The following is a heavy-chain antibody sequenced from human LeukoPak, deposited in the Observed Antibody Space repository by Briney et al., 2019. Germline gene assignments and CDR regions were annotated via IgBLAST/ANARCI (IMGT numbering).Heavy chain of an antibody. CDR2: ISGSGGST. V-gene: IGHV3-23*01. D-gene: IGHD6-6*01. Sequence: PGGSLRLSCAASGFTFSSYAMHWVRQAPGKGLEWVSAISGSGGSTYYADSVKGRFTISRENSKNTLYLQMNSLRAEDTAVYYCARYFAGSWQLVLGAFDIWGQGTMVTVSS. J-gene: IGHJ3*02. CDR1: GFTFSSYA. CDR3: ARYFAGSWQLVLGAFDI.